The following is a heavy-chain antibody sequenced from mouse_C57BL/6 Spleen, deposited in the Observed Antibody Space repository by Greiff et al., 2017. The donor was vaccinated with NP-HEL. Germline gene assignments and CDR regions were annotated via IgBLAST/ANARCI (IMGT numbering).Heavy chain of an antibody. Sequence: QVQLQQPGAELVRPGSSVKLSCKASGYTFTSYWMDWVKQRPGQGLEWIGNIYPSDSETHYNQKFKDKATLTVDKSSSTAYMQLSSLTSEDSAVYYCARATTAVGGYYFDYWGQGTTLTVSS. CDR1: GYTFTSYW. CDR3: ARATTAVGGYYFDY. CDR2: IYPSDSET. D-gene: IGHD1-1*01. J-gene: IGHJ2*01. V-gene: IGHV1-61*01.